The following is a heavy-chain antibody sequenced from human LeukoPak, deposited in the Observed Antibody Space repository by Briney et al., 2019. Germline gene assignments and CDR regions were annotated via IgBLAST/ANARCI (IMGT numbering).Heavy chain of an antibody. Sequence: GGSLRLSCAASGFTFSSYWMSWVRQAPGKGLEWVANIKQDGSEKYYVDSVKGRFTISRDNAKNSLYLQMNSLRAEDTAVYYCARECSGWYGNALYFDYWGQGTLVTVSS. CDR2: IKQDGSEK. CDR3: ARECSGWYGNALYFDY. D-gene: IGHD6-19*01. V-gene: IGHV3-7*01. CDR1: GFTFSSYW. J-gene: IGHJ4*02.